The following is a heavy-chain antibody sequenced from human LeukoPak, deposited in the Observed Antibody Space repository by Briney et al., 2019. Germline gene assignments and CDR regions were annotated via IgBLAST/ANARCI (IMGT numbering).Heavy chain of an antibody. V-gene: IGHV5-51*01. CDR1: GYSFTSFW. D-gene: IGHD4-17*01. CDR2: IYPGDSDT. CDR3: ARPSGTTVTTGAFDI. Sequence: KGGESLKISCKGSGYSFTSFWIGWVRQMPGKGLEWMGIIYPGDSDTRYSPSFQGQVTISADKSISTAYLQWSSLKASDTAMYYCARPSGTTVTTGAFDIWGQGTMVTVSS. J-gene: IGHJ3*02.